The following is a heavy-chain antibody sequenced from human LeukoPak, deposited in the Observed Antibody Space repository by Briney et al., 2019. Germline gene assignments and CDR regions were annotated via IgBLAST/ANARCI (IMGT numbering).Heavy chain of an antibody. CDR3: ARGTGSEAFDI. D-gene: IGHD3-10*01. CDR2: ISYDGSNK. CDR1: GFTFNSYS. V-gene: IGHV3-30-3*01. J-gene: IGHJ3*02. Sequence: GRSLRLSCAASGFTFNSYSMHWVRQAPGKGLEWVAVISYDGSNKYYADSVKGRFTISRDNSMKTLYLQMNSLRAEDTAVYYCARGTGSEAFDIWGQGTMVTVSS.